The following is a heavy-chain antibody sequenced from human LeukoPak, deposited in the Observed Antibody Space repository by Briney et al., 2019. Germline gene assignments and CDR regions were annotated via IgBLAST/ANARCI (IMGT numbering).Heavy chain of an antibody. CDR3: AREGVVVGGDFDY. J-gene: IGHJ4*02. V-gene: IGHV3-48*03. CDR2: ISSSGSTI. Sequence: GGSLRLSCAASGFTFSSYEMNWVRQAPGKGLEWVSYISSSGSTIYYADSVKGRFTISRDNAKNSLYLQMNSLRAEDTAFYYCAREGVVVGGDFDYWAQGTLVTVSS. D-gene: IGHD2-15*01. CDR1: GFTFSSYE.